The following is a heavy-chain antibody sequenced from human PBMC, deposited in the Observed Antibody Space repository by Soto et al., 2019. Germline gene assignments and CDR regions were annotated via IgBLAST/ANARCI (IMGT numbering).Heavy chain of an antibody. CDR3: AKDSDSSGYYQPFDY. CDR1: VFTFDDHA. D-gene: IGHD3-22*01. CDR2: ISWNSGSI. J-gene: IGHJ4*02. Sequence: GWSLTLSCAASVFTFDDHAIHWVRQSPGKGLEWVSGISWNSGSIGYADSVKGRFTISRDNAKNSLYLQMNSLRAEDTALYYCAKDSDSSGYYQPFDYWGQGTLVTVSS. V-gene: IGHV3-9*01.